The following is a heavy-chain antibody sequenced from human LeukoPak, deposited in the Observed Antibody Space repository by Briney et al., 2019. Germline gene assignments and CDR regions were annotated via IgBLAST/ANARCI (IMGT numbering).Heavy chain of an antibody. CDR3: AKGHYYGSGSLDY. Sequence: GGSLRLSCAASGFTVSRNYMSWVRQSPGKGLEWVSVIYTDGSTYYADSVEGRFTISRDNSKNTLYVQMNSLRAEDTAVYYCAKGHYYGSGSLDYWGQGTLVTVSS. J-gene: IGHJ4*02. D-gene: IGHD3-10*01. CDR2: IYTDGST. V-gene: IGHV3-53*01. CDR1: GFTVSRNY.